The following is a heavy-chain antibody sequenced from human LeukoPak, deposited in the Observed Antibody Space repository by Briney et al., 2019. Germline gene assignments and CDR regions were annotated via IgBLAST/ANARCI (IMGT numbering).Heavy chain of an antibody. CDR2: ISSSSSSI. V-gene: IGHV3-21*01. J-gene: IGHJ4*02. CDR3: ARGKMGLLRYYDY. D-gene: IGHD3-9*01. Sequence: GGSLRLSCAASEFTFSSYTLNWVRQAPGQGLQWVSSISSSSSSIYYADSVKGRFTISRDNAKNSLYLQMNSLGAGDTAVYYCARGKMGLLRYYDYWGQGTLVTVSS. CDR1: EFTFSSYT.